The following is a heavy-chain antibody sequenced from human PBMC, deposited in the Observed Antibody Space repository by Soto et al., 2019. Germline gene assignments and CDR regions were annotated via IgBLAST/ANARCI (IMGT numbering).Heavy chain of an antibody. D-gene: IGHD3-16*01. CDR3: TTEDLGGMDV. CDR2: IWYDGSYK. CDR1: GFTFSSYG. V-gene: IGHV3-33*01. Sequence: PGGSLRLSCAASGFTFSSYGMHWVRQAPGKGLEWVAVIWYDGSYKYYADSVKGRFTISRDDSKNTLYLQMNSLKTEDTAVYYCTTEDLGGMDVWGQGTTVPVSS. J-gene: IGHJ6*02.